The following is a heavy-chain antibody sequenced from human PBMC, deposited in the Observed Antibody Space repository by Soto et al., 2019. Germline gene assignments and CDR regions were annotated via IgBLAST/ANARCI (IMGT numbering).Heavy chain of an antibody. CDR2: ISAHNGKT. Sequence: QAHLVQSGPEVKKPGASVKVSCKGSGYIFTSYGIGWVRQAPGKGLEWMGWISAHNGKTEYAQKFQGRVTVTRDTSTSTAYLELRCLRSDDTALYYCARGRYGDYGGQGALVTVSS. CDR1: GYIFTSYG. J-gene: IGHJ4*02. CDR3: ARGRYGDY. V-gene: IGHV1-18*01. D-gene: IGHD4-17*01.